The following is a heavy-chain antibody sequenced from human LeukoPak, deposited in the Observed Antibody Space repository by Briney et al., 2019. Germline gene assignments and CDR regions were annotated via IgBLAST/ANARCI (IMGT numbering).Heavy chain of an antibody. V-gene: IGHV3-23*01. CDR2: ISGSGGST. D-gene: IGHD2-2*02. CDR3: AKDWGYCGSTTCYTSPLNFDH. Sequence: GGSLRLSCAASGFTFSSYAMSWVRQAPGKGLEWVSAISGSGGSTYYADSVKGRFTISRDNFKNTLYLQMNSLRPEDTAVYYCAKDWGYCGSTTCYTSPLNFDHWGQGTLVTVSS. J-gene: IGHJ4*02. CDR1: GFTFSSYA.